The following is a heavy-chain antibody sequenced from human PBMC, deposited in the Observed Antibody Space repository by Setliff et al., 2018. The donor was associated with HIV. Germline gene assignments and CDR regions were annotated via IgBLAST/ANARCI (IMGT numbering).Heavy chain of an antibody. CDR3: ARRIYGNNPYFDY. J-gene: IGHJ4*02. V-gene: IGHV4-34*01. CDR1: GGSLTGYF. Sequence: PSETLSLTCAVYGGSLTGYFWTWIRQSPGKGLEWVGQVNRDGITYYNPSLKSRVTISVDTPQNQFSLKLSSVTAADTAIYYCARRIYGNNPYFDYWSQGTLVTVSS. D-gene: IGHD4-17*01. CDR2: VNRDGIT.